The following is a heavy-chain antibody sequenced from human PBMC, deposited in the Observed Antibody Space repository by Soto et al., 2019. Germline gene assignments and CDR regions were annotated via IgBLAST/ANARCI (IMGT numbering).Heavy chain of an antibody. V-gene: IGHV1-18*01. CDR3: ARARKATYITGGFDS. CDR2: ISAYNGNT. J-gene: IGHJ4*02. CDR1: GYTFTSYG. D-gene: IGHD3-3*01. Sequence: ASVKVSCKASGYTFTSYGISWVRQAPGQGLEWMGWISAYNGNTNYAQKLQGRVTMSIDTSKNQFSLKATSLTAADTAVYYCARARKATYITGGFDSWGQGTLVTVSS.